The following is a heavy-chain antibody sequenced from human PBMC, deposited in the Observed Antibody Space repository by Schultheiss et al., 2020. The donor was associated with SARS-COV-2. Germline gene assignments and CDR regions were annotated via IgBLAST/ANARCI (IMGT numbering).Heavy chain of an antibody. J-gene: IGHJ3*02. V-gene: IGHV4-59*01. CDR1: GGSISSYY. CDR3: ARQEAFDI. Sequence: SETLSLTCTVSGGSISSYYWSWIRQPPGKGLEWIGYIYYSGSTYYNSTLKSRVTISVDTSKNQFSLKLSSVTAADTAVYYCARQEAFDIWGQGTMVTVSS. CDR2: IYYSGST.